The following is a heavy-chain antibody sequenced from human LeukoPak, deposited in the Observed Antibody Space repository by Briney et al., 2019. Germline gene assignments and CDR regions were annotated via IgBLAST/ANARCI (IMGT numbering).Heavy chain of an antibody. V-gene: IGHV3-21*01. CDR2: ISSSSSYI. D-gene: IGHD4-17*01. Sequence: GGSLRLSCAASGFTFSSYSMNWVRQAPGKGLEWVSSISSSSSYIYYADSVKGRFTISRDNAKNSLYLQMNSLRAEDTAVYYCARGYSPRLRYFDYWGQGTLVTASS. CDR1: GFTFSSYS. J-gene: IGHJ4*02. CDR3: ARGYSPRLRYFDY.